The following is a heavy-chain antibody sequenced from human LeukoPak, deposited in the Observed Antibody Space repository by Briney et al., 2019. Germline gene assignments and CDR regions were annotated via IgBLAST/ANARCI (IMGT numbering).Heavy chain of an antibody. CDR3: VKVTAAGFVDH. J-gene: IGHJ4*02. V-gene: IGHV3-9*01. Sequence: PGRSLRLSCAASGFTFDDYAMHWVRQAPGKGLEWVSGIGWNSGGIAYADSVKGRFTISRDNAKKSLYLQMNSLGAEDTALYYCVKVTAAGFVDHWGQGTLVTVSS. CDR1: GFTFDDYA. CDR2: IGWNSGGI. D-gene: IGHD6-13*01.